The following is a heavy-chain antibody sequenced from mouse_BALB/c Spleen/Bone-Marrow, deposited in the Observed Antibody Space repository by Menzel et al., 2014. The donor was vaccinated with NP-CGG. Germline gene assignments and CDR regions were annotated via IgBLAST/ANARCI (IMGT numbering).Heavy chain of an antibody. CDR2: IVPSSAYS. CDR3: EREGTYDGCYGHFDY. Sequence: LMESGAELARPGASVKMSCKASGYSFTNYTIHWVKQRPGQGLEWIAYIVPSSAYSNYNQKFKDRATLTADKSSIATYVQLSSLTSEDSAVYYCEREGTYDGCYGHFDYWGQGTTLTVSS. D-gene: IGHD2-3*01. V-gene: IGHV1-4*01. CDR1: GYSFTNYT. J-gene: IGHJ2*01.